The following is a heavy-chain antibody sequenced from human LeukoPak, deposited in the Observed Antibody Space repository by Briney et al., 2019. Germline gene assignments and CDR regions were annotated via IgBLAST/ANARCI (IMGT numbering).Heavy chain of an antibody. CDR2: MNPNSGNT. D-gene: IGHD3-16*01. Sequence: ASVTVSCKASGYTFTSYDINWVRQATGQGLEWMGWMNPNSGNTGYAQKFQGRVTMTRNTSISTAYMELSSLRSEDTAVYYCASPGSLGESDAFDIWGQGTMVTVSS. CDR3: ASPGSLGESDAFDI. V-gene: IGHV1-8*01. CDR1: GYTFTSYD. J-gene: IGHJ3*02.